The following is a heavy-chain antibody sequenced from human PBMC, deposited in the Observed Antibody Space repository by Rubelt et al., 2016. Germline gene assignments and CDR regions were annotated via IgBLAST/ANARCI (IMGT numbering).Heavy chain of an antibody. Sequence: EVQLVQSGAEVKKPGESLRISCKGSGYSFTSYWISWVRQMPGKGLEWMGRIDPSDSYTNYSPAFQGHGTISADKSISTAYLQWSSLKASDTAMYYCARIVGAFYYFDYWGQGTLVTVSS. CDR2: IDPSDSYT. D-gene: IGHD1-26*01. CDR3: ARIVGAFYYFDY. J-gene: IGHJ4*02. V-gene: IGHV5-10-1*03. CDR1: GYSFTSYW.